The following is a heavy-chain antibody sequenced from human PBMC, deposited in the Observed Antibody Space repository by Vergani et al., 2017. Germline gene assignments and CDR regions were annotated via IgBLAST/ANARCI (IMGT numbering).Heavy chain of an antibody. CDR3: ARDDCSGGSCYFYPFDY. CDR2: ISAYNGNT. V-gene: IGHV1-18*01. Sequence: QVQLVPSGAEVKKPGASVKVSCKASGYTFTSYGISWVRQAPGQGLEWMGWISAYNGNTNYAQKLQGRVTMTTDTATSTAYMELRSLRSDDTAVYYCARDDCSGGSCYFYPFDYWGQGTLVTVSS. D-gene: IGHD2-15*01. J-gene: IGHJ4*02. CDR1: GYTFTSYG.